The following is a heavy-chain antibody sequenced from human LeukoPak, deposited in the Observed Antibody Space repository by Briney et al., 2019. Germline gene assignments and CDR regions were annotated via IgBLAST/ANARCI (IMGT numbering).Heavy chain of an antibody. Sequence: ASVKSSCKASGYTFTGYYMHWVRQAPGQGLEWMGWINPNSGGTNYAQKFQGRVTMTRDTSISTAYMELSRLRSDDTAVYYCARDAAYCGGDCYSDYWGQGTLVTVSS. J-gene: IGHJ4*02. CDR3: ARDAAYCGGDCYSDY. CDR1: GYTFTGYY. V-gene: IGHV1-2*02. CDR2: INPNSGGT. D-gene: IGHD2-21*02.